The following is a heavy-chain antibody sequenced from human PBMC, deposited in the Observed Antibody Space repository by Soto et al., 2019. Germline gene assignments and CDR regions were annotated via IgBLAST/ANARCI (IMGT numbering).Heavy chain of an antibody. CDR1: GGSFSGYY. Sequence: SETLSLTCAVYGGSFSGYYWSWIRQPPGKGLEWIGEINHSGSTNYNPSLKSRVTISVDTSKNQFSLKLSSVTAADTAVYYCARGSGVVVAAKVVYYYYMDVWGKGTTVTVSS. D-gene: IGHD2-15*01. CDR2: INHSGST. J-gene: IGHJ6*03. V-gene: IGHV4-34*01. CDR3: ARGSGVVVAAKVVYYYYMDV.